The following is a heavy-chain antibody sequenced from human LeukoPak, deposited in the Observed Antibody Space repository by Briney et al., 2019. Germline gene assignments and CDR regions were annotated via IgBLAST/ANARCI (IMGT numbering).Heavy chain of an antibody. D-gene: IGHD3-10*01. Sequence: ASVKVSCKASGYTFSTYTIHWVRQARGQRLEWMGWINAGNGNTQFSQKFQGRVTITRDTSASTAYMELSSLRSEDTAVYYCARDFSMVRGVITNWFDPWGQETLVTVSS. CDR1: GYTFSTYT. CDR2: INAGNGNT. CDR3: ARDFSMVRGVITNWFDP. V-gene: IGHV1-3*01. J-gene: IGHJ5*02.